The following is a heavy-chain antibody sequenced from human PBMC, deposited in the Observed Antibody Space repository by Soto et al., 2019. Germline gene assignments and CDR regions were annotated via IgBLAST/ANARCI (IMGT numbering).Heavy chain of an antibody. CDR1: GYTFTGYY. D-gene: IGHD7-27*01. J-gene: IGHJ3*02. CDR3: ASDRAVTGEGGNDAFDI. CDR2: INPNSGGT. Sequence: ASVKVSCKASGYTFTGYYMHWVRQAPGQGLEWMGWINPNSGGTNYAQKFQGRVTMTRDTSISTAYMELSRLRSDDTAVYFCASDRAVTGEGGNDAFDIWGQGTMVTVSS. V-gene: IGHV1-2*02.